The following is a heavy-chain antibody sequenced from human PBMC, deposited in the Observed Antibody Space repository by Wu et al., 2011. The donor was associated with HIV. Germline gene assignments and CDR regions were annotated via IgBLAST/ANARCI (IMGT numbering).Heavy chain of an antibody. D-gene: IGHD2-15*01. CDR1: GYTFTNYG. CDR2: IGAYNGNT. V-gene: IGHV1-18*01. J-gene: IGHJ3*02. Sequence: QVQLVQSGAEVKKPGASVKVSCKTSGYTFTNYGITWVRQAPGQGLEWMGWIGAYNGNTKYAQKLQDRVSMSTDSATTTAYMELRSLRSDDTAVYYCASVRCHVDHCYFPLLGTAFDIWGQGTMVTVSS. CDR3: ASVRCHVDHCYFPLLGTAFDI.